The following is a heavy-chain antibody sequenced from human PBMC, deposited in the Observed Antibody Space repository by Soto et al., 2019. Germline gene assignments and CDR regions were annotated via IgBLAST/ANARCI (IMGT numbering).Heavy chain of an antibody. CDR1: GGSFSSYI. J-gene: IGHJ5*02. CDR2: IIPIFGTA. Sequence: SVKVSCKASGGSFSSYIISWVRQAPGQGLEWMGGIIPIFGTADYAQKFQGRVTITADESTSTAYMELSTLRSEDTAVYYCARAYASNKYWFDPWGQGTLVTVSS. D-gene: IGHD2-2*01. V-gene: IGHV1-69*13. CDR3: ARAYASNKYWFDP.